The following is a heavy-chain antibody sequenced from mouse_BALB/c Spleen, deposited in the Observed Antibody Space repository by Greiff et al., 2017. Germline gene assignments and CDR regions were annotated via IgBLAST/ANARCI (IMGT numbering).Heavy chain of an antibody. J-gene: IGHJ1*01. CDR1: GYSITSDYA. V-gene: IGHV3-2*02. Sequence: EVKLMESGPGLVKPSQSLSLTCTVTGYSITSDYAWNWIRQFPGNKLEWMGYISYSGSTSYNPSLKSRISITRDTSKNQFFLQLNSVTTEDTATYYCARSTTATFDVWGAGTTVTVSS. CDR2: ISYSGST. CDR3: ARSTTATFDV. D-gene: IGHD1-2*01.